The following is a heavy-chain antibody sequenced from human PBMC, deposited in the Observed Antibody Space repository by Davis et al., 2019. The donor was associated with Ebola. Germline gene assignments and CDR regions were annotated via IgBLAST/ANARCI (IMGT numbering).Heavy chain of an antibody. V-gene: IGHV1-2*02. J-gene: IGHJ4*02. CDR3: ARANWNDRGPFDY. D-gene: IGHD1-1*01. Sequence: ASVKVSCKASGYTFMNYAIHWVRQAPGQRLEWMGWINPNSGGTNYAQKFQSRVTMTRDTSISTVYMELSRLKPDDTAVYYCARANWNDRGPFDYWGQGTLVTVSS. CDR1: GYTFMNYA. CDR2: INPNSGGT.